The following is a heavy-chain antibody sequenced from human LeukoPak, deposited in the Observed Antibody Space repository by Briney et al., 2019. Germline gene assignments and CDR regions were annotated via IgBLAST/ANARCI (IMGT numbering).Heavy chain of an antibody. J-gene: IGHJ4*02. CDR1: GFTFSSYA. Sequence: GGSLRLSCAASGFTFSSYAMSWVRQAPGKGLEWVSTISSTGGSTYYADSVKGRFTISRDSSKNPLYLQMTTLRADDTAVYYCAKRDLPYWGQGTLVTVSS. CDR2: ISSTGGST. V-gene: IGHV3-23*01. CDR3: AKRDLPY.